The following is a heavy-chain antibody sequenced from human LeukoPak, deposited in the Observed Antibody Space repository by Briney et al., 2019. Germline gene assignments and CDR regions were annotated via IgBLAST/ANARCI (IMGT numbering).Heavy chain of an antibody. CDR2: INHSGST. Sequence: LRLSYAASGFTFRSYSMKWIRQPLGKGLEWIGEINHSGSTNYNPSLKSRVTISVDTSKNQFSLKLSSVTAADTAVYHCARVRMWNYGTRFDYWGQGTLVTVSS. CDR3: ARVRMWNYGTRFDY. CDR1: GFTFRSYS. V-gene: IGHV4-34*01. J-gene: IGHJ4*02. D-gene: IGHD1-7*01.